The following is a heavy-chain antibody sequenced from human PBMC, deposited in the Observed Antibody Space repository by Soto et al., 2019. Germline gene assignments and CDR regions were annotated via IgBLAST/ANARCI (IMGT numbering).Heavy chain of an antibody. V-gene: IGHV3-21*01. D-gene: IGHD2-15*01. CDR2: ISSSSSYI. CDR1: GFTFSSYS. J-gene: IGHJ2*01. CDR3: ARAGSRSWYFDL. Sequence: EVQLVESGGGLVKPGGSLRLSCAASGFTFSSYSMNWVRQAPGKGLEWVSSISSSSSYIYYADSVKGRFTISRYNAENSLYLQMNSLRSEDTAVYYFARAGSRSWYFDLWGRGTLVTVSS.